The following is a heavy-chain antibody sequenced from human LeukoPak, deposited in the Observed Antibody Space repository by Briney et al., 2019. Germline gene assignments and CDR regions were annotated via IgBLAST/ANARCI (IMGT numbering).Heavy chain of an antibody. Sequence: SETLSLTCAVYGGSFSGYYWSWVRQPPGKGVEWVGEINHSGSTNYNPSLKSRVTISVDTSKNQFSLKLSSVTAADTAVYYCARGAAYYYYYMDVWGKGTTVTVSS. D-gene: IGHD6-13*01. CDR3: ARGAAYYYYYMDV. CDR1: GGSFSGYY. CDR2: INHSGST. V-gene: IGHV4-34*01. J-gene: IGHJ6*03.